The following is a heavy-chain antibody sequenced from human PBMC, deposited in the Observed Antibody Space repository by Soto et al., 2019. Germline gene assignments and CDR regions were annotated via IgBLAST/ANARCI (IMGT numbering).Heavy chain of an antibody. CDR3: ARPEYSSSSYGMDV. Sequence: EVQLVESGGGLVQPGGSLRLSCAASGFTFSSYSMNWVRKAPGKGREWVSYISSISSTIYYADSVKGRFTISRDNAKNSLYLQMNSLRDEDTAVCYCARPEYSSSSYGMDVWGQGTTVTVSS. D-gene: IGHD6-6*01. J-gene: IGHJ6*02. V-gene: IGHV3-48*02. CDR2: ISSISSTI. CDR1: GFTFSSYS.